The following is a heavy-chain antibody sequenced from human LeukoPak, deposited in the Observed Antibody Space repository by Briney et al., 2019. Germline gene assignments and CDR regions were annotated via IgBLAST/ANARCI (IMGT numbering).Heavy chain of an antibody. CDR3: ARNRGYYGSGSYPH. CDR1: GGAFSGYY. Sequence: SETLSLTCAVYGGAFSGYYWSWIRQPRGKGLEWIGEINHSGSTNYNPSLKSRVTISVDTSKNQFSLKLSSVTAADTAVYYCARNRGYYGSGSYPHWGQGTLVTVSS. V-gene: IGHV4-34*01. D-gene: IGHD3-10*01. J-gene: IGHJ4*02. CDR2: INHSGST.